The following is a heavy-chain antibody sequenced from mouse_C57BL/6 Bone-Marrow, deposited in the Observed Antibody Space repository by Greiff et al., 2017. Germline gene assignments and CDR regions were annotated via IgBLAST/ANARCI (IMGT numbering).Heavy chain of an antibody. J-gene: IGHJ4*01. D-gene: IGHD4-1*02. Sequence: QVQLKESGPGILQPSQTLSLTCSFSGFSLSTFGMGVGWIRQPSGKGLEWLAHIWWDDDKYYNPALKSRLTISKDTSKNQVFLKITNVDTADTATYYCARIVEGPTGTYYYAVDYWGQGTSVTVSA. CDR2: IWWDDDK. CDR1: GFSLSTFGMG. CDR3: ARIVEGPTGTYYYAVDY. V-gene: IGHV8-8*01.